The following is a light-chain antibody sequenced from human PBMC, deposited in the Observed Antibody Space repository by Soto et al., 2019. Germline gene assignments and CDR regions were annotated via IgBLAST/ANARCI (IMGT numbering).Light chain of an antibody. J-gene: IGLJ2*01. CDR1: SGAVTSGNY. V-gene: IGLV7-43*01. CDR3: LIYYGGQLGV. Sequence: QAVVTQEPSLTVSPGGTVTLTCAPSSGAVTSGNYPNWFQQKPGQAPRALIYSTNHKYSWTPARFSGSLLGGKAALTLSGVEPEDEADYYCLIYYGGQLGVFGGGTKLTVL. CDR2: STN.